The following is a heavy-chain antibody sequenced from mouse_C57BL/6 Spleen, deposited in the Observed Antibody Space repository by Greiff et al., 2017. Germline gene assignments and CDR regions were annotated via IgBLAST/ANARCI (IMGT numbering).Heavy chain of an antibody. CDR3: AREGVYYFDY. Sequence: DVKLVESGGGLVKPGGSLKLSCAASGFTFSSYAMSWVRQTPEKRLEWVATISDGGSYTYYPDNVKGRFTISRDNAKNNLYLQMSHLKSEDTAMYYCAREGVYYFDYWGQGTTLTVSS. V-gene: IGHV5-4*01. CDR2: ISDGGSYT. J-gene: IGHJ2*01. CDR1: GFTFSSYA.